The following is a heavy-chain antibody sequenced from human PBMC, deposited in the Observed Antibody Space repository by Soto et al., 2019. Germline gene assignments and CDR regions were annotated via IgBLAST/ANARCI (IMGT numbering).Heavy chain of an antibody. J-gene: IGHJ6*02. CDR1: GFTFSSYG. Sequence: GGSLRLSCAASGFTFSSYGMHWVRQAPGKGLEWVAVISYDGSNKYYADSVKGRFTISRDNSKNTLYLQMNRLRAEDTAVYYCAKDKETSSSWYPYYYYGMDVWGQGTTVTVSS. D-gene: IGHD6-13*01. CDR3: AKDKETSSSWYPYYYYGMDV. V-gene: IGHV3-30*18. CDR2: ISYDGSNK.